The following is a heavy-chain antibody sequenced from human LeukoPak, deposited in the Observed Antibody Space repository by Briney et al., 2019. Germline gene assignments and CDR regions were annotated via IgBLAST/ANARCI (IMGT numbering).Heavy chain of an antibody. CDR3: ARIKAVGVPVAIDAYYYSALDV. D-gene: IGHD2-2*02. V-gene: IGHV1-69*04. J-gene: IGHJ6*02. Sequence: SVKVSFKASGGTFSKNAISWGRQAPGQGREGMGRIIPVVGVAQYAQKFQRRVTITADPSTTTAYMELSSLGSEDTALYYCARIKAVGVPVAIDAYYYSALDVWGQGTTVTVSS. CDR2: IIPVVGVA. CDR1: GGTFSKNA.